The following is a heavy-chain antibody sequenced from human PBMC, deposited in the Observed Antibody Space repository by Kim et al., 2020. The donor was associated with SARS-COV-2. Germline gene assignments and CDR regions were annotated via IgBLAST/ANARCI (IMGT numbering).Heavy chain of an antibody. CDR3: AKGIVVPDDPPWFDP. Sequence: ADSVKGRFTISRDNAKNSLYLQMNSLRAEDTAFYYCAKGIVVPDDPPWFDPWGQGTLVTVSS. D-gene: IGHD2-2*01. J-gene: IGHJ5*02. V-gene: IGHV3-9*01.